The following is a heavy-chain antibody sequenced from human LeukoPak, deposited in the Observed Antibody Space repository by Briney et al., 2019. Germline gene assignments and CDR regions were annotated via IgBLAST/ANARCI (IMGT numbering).Heavy chain of an antibody. J-gene: IGHJ3*02. CDR3: ARVRDNSGWYPDAFDI. D-gene: IGHD6-19*01. CDR2: INSDGSST. V-gene: IGHV3-74*01. Sequence: GGSLRLSCAASGFTFSSYWMHWVRQAPGKGLVWVSRINSDGSSTSYADSVKGRFTISRDNAKNTLYLQMNSLRAEDTAVYYCARVRDNSGWYPDAFDIWGQGTMVTVSS. CDR1: GFTFSSYW.